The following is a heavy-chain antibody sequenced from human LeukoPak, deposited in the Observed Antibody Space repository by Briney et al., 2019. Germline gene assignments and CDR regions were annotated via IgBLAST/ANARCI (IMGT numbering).Heavy chain of an antibody. CDR3: VSWAGVKLNNWFDP. D-gene: IGHD4-23*01. CDR1: GYTFTGQY. V-gene: IGHV1-2*02. CDR2: INSNSGGT. J-gene: IGHJ5*02. Sequence: ASVKVSCKASGYTFTGQYMHWVRQAPGQGLEWMGWINSNSGGTKYAQKFQGRVTMTRDTSISTAYMELSSLRSEDTAVYYCVSWAGVKLNNWFDPWGQGTLVTVSS.